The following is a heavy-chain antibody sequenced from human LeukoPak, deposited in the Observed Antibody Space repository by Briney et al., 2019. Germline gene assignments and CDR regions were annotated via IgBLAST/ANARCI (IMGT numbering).Heavy chain of an antibody. CDR2: TNHSGST. J-gene: IGHJ5*02. CDR1: GGSFSGYY. D-gene: IGHD6-13*01. CDR3: ARLYIGGYSRSTNYNWFDP. Sequence: SETLSLTCAVYGGSFSGYYWGGIRQPPGKGLDWIGETNHSGSTNYNPSIKSRVTISVDTSKNQFSLNLTSVTAADTAVYYCARLYIGGYSRSTNYNWFDPWGQGTLVTVSS. V-gene: IGHV4-34*01.